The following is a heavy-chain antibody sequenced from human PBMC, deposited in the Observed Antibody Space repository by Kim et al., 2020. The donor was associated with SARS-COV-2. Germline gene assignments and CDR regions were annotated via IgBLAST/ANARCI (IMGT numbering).Heavy chain of an antibody. V-gene: IGHV1-46*01. CDR3: ARAWDQIFDF. Sequence: ASVKVSCKASGYTFTSYWIHWVRQAPGQGLEWMGMINPSNAYTRYVQRLQGRVTTTSDTPTSTASMEPSSLPSEDTAVYHCARAWDQIFDFRGQGTLVTV. CDR2: INPSNAYT. J-gene: IGHJ4*02. D-gene: IGHD1-26*01. CDR1: GYTFTSYW.